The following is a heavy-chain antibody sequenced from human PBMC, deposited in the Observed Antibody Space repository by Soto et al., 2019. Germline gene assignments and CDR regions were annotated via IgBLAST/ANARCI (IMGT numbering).Heavy chain of an antibody. J-gene: IGHJ6*03. V-gene: IGHV4-39*01. Sequence: QLQLQESGPGLVKPSETLSLTCTVSGGSISSSTSYWGWIRQPPGKGLEWIGSINYSGSTYYSPYLKSRVTISADTSKNQFSLKLSSVNAADTAVYYCARPVNYYYYYMDVWGKGTMVTVSS. CDR3: ARPVNYYYYYMDV. CDR2: INYSGST. CDR1: GGSISSSTSY.